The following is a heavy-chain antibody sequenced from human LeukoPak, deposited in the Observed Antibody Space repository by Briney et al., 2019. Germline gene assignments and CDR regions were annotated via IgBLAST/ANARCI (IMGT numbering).Heavy chain of an antibody. J-gene: IGHJ2*01. V-gene: IGHV4-59*08. CDR2: IYNNGIN. CDR1: GGSISTYY. D-gene: IGHD3-10*01. Sequence: PSETLSLTCTVSGGSISTYYWSWIRQPPGKGLEWIGYIYNNGINNYNPSLRSRVTISIDTSKNQLSLKLNSVTAADTAVYYCAKFRLPGIGLRDWFFDLWGCGALVTVSS. CDR3: AKFRLPGIGLRDWFFDL.